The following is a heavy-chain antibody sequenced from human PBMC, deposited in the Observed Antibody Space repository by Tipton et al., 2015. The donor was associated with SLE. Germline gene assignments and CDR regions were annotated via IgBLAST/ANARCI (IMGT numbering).Heavy chain of an antibody. CDR2: IYQSGST. V-gene: IGHV4-38-2*02. J-gene: IGHJ3*01. D-gene: IGHD3-10*01. CDR3: ARLGGSGTAFDV. Sequence: TLSLTCTVSGYSIRSGYYWGWIRQSPGKGLEWIGSIYQSGSTYYKPSLRSRVTISVGTSKNQFSLNLTSVTASDTAVYYCARLGGSGTAFDVWGQGTLVTVSA. CDR1: GYSIRSGYY.